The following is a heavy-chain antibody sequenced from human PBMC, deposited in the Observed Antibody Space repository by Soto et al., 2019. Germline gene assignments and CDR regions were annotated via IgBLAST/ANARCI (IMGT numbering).Heavy chain of an antibody. V-gene: IGHV5-10-1*01. J-gene: IGHJ4*02. CDR3: ARGYYGSGTYEHFDY. Sequence: EVQLVQSGAEVKKPGESLRISCKGSGYSFTSYWISWVRQMPVKGLEWMGRIDPSDSYTNYRPSFQGHVTISADKSISTDYLQWSNLKASDTAMYYCARGYYGSGTYEHFDYWGQGTLVTVSS. D-gene: IGHD3-10*01. CDR2: IDPSDSYT. CDR1: GYSFTSYW.